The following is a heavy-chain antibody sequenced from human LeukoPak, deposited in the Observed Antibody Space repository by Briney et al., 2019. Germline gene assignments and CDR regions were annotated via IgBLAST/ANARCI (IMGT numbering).Heavy chain of an antibody. J-gene: IGHJ4*02. D-gene: IGHD6-6*01. CDR2: IIPIFGTA. CDR3: ARDLAYSSSSGLGDY. CDR1: GGTFSSYA. Sequence: ASVKVSCKASGGTFSSYAISWVRQAPGQGLEWMGGIIPIFGTANYAQKFQGRVTITADESTSTASMELSSLRSEDTAVYYCARDLAYSSSSGLGDYWGQGTLVTVSS. V-gene: IGHV1-69*13.